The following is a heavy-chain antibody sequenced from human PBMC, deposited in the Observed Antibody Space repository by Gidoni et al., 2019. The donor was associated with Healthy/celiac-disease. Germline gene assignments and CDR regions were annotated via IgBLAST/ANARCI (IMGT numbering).Heavy chain of an antibody. CDR3: AKESTVTTLDY. CDR2: ISWDGGST. J-gene: IGHJ4*02. D-gene: IGHD4-17*01. CDR1: GFTFDDYA. Sequence: EVQLVESGGVVLQPGGSLRLSCAAFGFTFDDYAIHWVRQAPGKGLEWVSLISWDGGSTYYADSVKGRFTISRDNSKNSLYLQMNSLRAEDNALYYCAKESTVTTLDYWGQGTLVTVSS. V-gene: IGHV3-43D*04.